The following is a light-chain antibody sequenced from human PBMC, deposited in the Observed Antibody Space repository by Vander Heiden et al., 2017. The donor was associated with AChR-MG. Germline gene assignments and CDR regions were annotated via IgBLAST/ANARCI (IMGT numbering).Light chain of an antibody. V-gene: IGKV1-39*01. CDR3: QQSYSTCL. CDR1: QSISNY. Sequence: DIQMTQSPSSLSASVGDRVTTTCRASQSISNYLSWYQQKPGKAPKLLIYAASSLQSGVPSRFGGSGSGKDFTITSSSLQPEDVATYCCQQSYSTCLFGQGTKLEIK. CDR2: AAS. J-gene: IGKJ2*01.